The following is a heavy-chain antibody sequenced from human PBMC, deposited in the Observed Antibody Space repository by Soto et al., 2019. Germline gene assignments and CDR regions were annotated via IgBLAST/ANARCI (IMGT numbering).Heavy chain of an antibody. CDR3: AKGAGSDSGRY. Sequence: EVQLLESGGNLVQPGGSLRLSCAASGFTFNTYAMNWVRQAPGKGLEWVSALSGSGGSTYYADSVKGRFTISRDNSMNTLFLQMNRLRADDTAVYYCAKGAGSDSGRYWGQGTLVTVSS. J-gene: IGHJ4*02. CDR2: LSGSGGST. V-gene: IGHV3-23*01. CDR1: GFTFNTYA. D-gene: IGHD3-10*01.